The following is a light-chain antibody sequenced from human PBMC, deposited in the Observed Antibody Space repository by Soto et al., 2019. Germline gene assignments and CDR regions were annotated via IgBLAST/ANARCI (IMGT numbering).Light chain of an antibody. CDR2: GAS. Sequence: EIVMTQSPATLSVSQGERATLSCRASQSVSSNLAWYQQRPGQAPRLLIYGASTRATGIPARFSGSGSGTEFTLTISSLQPDDFATYYCQQYGVSPQSFGPGTKVDIK. J-gene: IGKJ3*01. CDR1: QSVSSN. V-gene: IGKV3-15*01. CDR3: QQYGVSPQS.